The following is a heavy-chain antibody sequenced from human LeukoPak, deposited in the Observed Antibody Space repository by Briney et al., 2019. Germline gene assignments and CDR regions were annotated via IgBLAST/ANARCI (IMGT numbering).Heavy chain of an antibody. CDR2: ISAYNGNT. CDR3: ARDLAYYDILTGPSPNYYYMDV. Sequence: ASVKVSCKASGYTFTSYGISWVRQAPGQGLEWMGWISAYNGNTNYAQKLQGRVTMTTDTSTSTAYVELRSLRSDDTAVYYCARDLAYYDILTGPSPNYYYMDVWGKGTTVTISS. CDR1: GYTFTSYG. V-gene: IGHV1-18*01. D-gene: IGHD3-9*01. J-gene: IGHJ6*03.